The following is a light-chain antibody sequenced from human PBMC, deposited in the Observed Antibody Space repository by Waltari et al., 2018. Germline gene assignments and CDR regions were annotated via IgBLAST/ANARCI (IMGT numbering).Light chain of an antibody. CDR3: QQYGTSPMT. V-gene: IGKV3-20*01. J-gene: IGKJ1*01. CDR2: GTS. Sequence: EIVLTQSPGTLSSSPGERATISCRASQSVGSNYLAWFQQKPGQAPRLLIYGTSSRSTGVPDRFSGGGSGKEFTLTISRLEPEDFAVYYCQQYGTSPMTFGQGTNVEIK. CDR1: QSVGSNY.